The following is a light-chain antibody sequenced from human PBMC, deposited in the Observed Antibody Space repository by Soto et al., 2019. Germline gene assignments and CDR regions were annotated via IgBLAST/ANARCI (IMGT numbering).Light chain of an antibody. CDR1: TSNIGSNY. V-gene: IGLV1-47*01. CDR2: RNN. CDR3: CSYGGSFPYV. J-gene: IGLJ1*01. Sequence: QSVLTQPPSASGTPGQGVTISCSGSTSNIGSNYVYWYQQLPGTAPKLLIYRNNQRPSGVPDRFSGSKSGTSASLAISGLRSDDEADYFCCSYGGSFPYVFGTGTKVTV.